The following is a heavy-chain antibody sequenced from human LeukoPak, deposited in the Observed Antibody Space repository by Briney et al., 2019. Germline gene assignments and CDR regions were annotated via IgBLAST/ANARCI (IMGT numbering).Heavy chain of an antibody. D-gene: IGHD3-10*01. CDR3: ARDRGITTARGVPSWFDP. Sequence: PSQTLSLTCSVSGDSISSGSYYWTWIRQPAGSGLEWIGRIYTSGSAEYNPSLRSRVTISIDTSKNQFSLKLTSVSAADTAVYYCARDRGITTARGVPSWFDPWGQGTLVTVSS. J-gene: IGHJ5*02. V-gene: IGHV4-61*02. CDR2: IYTSGSA. CDR1: GDSISSGSYY.